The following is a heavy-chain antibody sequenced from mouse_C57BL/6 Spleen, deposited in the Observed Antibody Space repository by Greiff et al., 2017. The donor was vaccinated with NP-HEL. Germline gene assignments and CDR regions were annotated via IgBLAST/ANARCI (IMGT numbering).Heavy chain of an antibody. CDR3: ARGGSGPFGY. D-gene: IGHD3-2*02. J-gene: IGHJ2*01. CDR2: ISYDGSN. V-gene: IGHV3-6*01. CDR1: GYSITSGYY. Sequence: EVQRVESGPGLVKPSQSLSLTCSVTGYSITSGYYWNWIRQFPGNKLEWMGYISYDGSNNYNPSLKNRISITRDTSKNQFFLKLNSVTTEDTATYYCARGGSGPFGYWGQGTTLTVSS.